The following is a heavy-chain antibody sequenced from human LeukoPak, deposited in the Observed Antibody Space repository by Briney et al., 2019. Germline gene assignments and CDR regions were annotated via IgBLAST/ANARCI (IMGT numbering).Heavy chain of an antibody. CDR3: AKALGSSGWSPPQH. CDR2: ISGSGGGT. V-gene: IGHV3-23*01. J-gene: IGHJ1*01. D-gene: IGHD6-19*01. Sequence: GGSLRLSCAASGFTFSTYAMSWVRQAPGKGLEWVSAISGSGGGTCYADSVKGRFTISRDNSKNTLYLHMNSLRAEDTALYYCAKALGSSGWSPPQHWGQGTLVTVSS. CDR1: GFTFSTYA.